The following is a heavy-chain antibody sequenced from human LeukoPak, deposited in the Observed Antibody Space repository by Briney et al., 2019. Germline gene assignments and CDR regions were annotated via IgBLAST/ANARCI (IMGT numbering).Heavy chain of an antibody. CDR2: IIPMFGRA. V-gene: IGHV1-69*13. D-gene: IGHD6-19*01. J-gene: IGHJ6*03. CDR3: ARDSGSGSSHYNYNMDV. CDR1: GGTFSSYA. Sequence: SVKVSCKASGGTFSSYAISWVRQAPGQGLEWMGGIIPMFGRANYAQKFQDRVSITADESTNTVYMEMSSLRSEDTAVYYCARDSGSGSSHYNYNMDVWGQGTTVTISS.